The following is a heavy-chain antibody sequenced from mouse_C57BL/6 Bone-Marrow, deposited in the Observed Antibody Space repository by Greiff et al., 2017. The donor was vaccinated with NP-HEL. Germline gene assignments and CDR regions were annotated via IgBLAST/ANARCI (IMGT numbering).Heavy chain of an antibody. CDR1: GFTFSSYG. D-gene: IGHD1-1*01. Sequence: EVKLVESGGDLVKPGGSLKLSCAASGFTFSSYGMSWVRQTPDKRLEWVATISSGGSYTYYPDSVKGRFTISRDNAKNTLYLQMSSLKSEDTAMYYCARFITTVVAPYWYFDVWGTGTTVTVSS. V-gene: IGHV5-6*01. CDR3: ARFITTVVAPYWYFDV. J-gene: IGHJ1*03. CDR2: ISSGGSYT.